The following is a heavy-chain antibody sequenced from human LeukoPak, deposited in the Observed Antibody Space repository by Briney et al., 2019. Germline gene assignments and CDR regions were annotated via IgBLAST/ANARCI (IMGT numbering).Heavy chain of an antibody. Sequence: ASVKVSCKASGYTFTGYYMHWVRQAPGQGLEWMGWINPNSGGTNYAQKFQGRVTMTRDTSISTAYMELSRLRSDDTAVYYCAREDTMMTHAFDIWGQGTMVTVSS. CDR3: AREDTMMTHAFDI. D-gene: IGHD3-22*01. V-gene: IGHV1-2*02. CDR2: INPNSGGT. J-gene: IGHJ3*02. CDR1: GYTFTGYY.